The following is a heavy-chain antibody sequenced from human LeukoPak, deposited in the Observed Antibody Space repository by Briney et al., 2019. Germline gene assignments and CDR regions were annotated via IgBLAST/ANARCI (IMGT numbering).Heavy chain of an antibody. D-gene: IGHD4-17*01. CDR1: GGSFSGYY. Sequence: SETLSLTCAVYGGSFSGYYWSWIRQPPGKGLEWIGEINHSGSTNYNPSLKSRVTISVDTSKNQFSLKLSSVTAADTAVYYCARGRRGTTVTTVELGYWGQGTLVTVSS. V-gene: IGHV4-34*01. CDR2: INHSGST. J-gene: IGHJ4*02. CDR3: ARGRRGTTVTTVELGY.